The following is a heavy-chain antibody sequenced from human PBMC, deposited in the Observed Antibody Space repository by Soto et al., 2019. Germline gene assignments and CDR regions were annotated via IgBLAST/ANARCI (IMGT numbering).Heavy chain of an antibody. V-gene: IGHV5-51*01. J-gene: IGHJ6*02. CDR2: IHPGDSAT. CDR1: GYIFSNYW. CDR3: ARRDGYYRGMDV. Sequence: GESLKISCKGYGYIFSNYWIGWVRQMPGKGLEWMVIIHPGDSATRYGPSFQGQVTIPVNKSLSTAYLQWSSLKASDTAMYYCARRDGYYRGMDVWGQGTTVTVSS.